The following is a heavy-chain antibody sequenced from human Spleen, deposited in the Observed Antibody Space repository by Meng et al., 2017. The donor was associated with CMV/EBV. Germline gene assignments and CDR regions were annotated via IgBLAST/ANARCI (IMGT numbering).Heavy chain of an antibody. V-gene: IGHV1-3*01. CDR2: INAGNGNT. D-gene: IGHD6-13*01. J-gene: IGHJ4*02. CDR1: RYTFTSYA. CDR3: ARMAADLPIDY. Sequence: SCKASRYTFTSYAMHWGRQAPGQRLEWMGWINAGNGNTKYSQKFQGRVTITRDTSASTAYMELSSLRSEDTAVYYCARMAADLPIDYWGQGTLVTVSS.